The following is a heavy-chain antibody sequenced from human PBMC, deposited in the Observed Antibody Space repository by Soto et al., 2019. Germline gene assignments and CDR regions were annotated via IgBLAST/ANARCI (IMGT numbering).Heavy chain of an antibody. D-gene: IGHD6-6*01. V-gene: IGHV1-69*13. J-gene: IGHJ6*02. CDR3: ASGLAAHQPYYYYYYGMDV. CDR1: GGTFSSYA. Sequence: GASVKVSCKASGGTFSSYAISWVRQAPGQGLEWMGGIIPIFGTANYAQKFQGRVTITADESTSTAYMERSSLRSEDTAVYYCASGLAAHQPYYYYYYGMDVWGQGTTVTVSS. CDR2: IIPIFGTA.